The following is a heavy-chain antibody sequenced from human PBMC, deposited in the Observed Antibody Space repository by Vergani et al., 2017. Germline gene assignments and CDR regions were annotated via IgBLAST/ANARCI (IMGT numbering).Heavy chain of an antibody. J-gene: IGHJ6*02. CDR3: ARWVDLYYYYYGMDV. CDR1: GGSISSYY. D-gene: IGHD2-15*01. CDR2: IYYSGST. Sequence: QVQLQESGPGLVKPSETLSLPCTVSGGSISSYYWSWIRQPPGKGLEWIGYIYYSGSTNYNPSLKSRVTISVDTSKNQFSLKLSSVTAADTAVYYCARWVDLYYYYYGMDVWGQGTTVTVSS. V-gene: IGHV4-59*01.